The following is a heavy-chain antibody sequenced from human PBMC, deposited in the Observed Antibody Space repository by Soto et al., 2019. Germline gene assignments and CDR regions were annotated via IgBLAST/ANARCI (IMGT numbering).Heavy chain of an antibody. J-gene: IGHJ4*02. V-gene: IGHV3-30*19. CDR3: ARWGTTGGLDV. Sequence: QVQLVESGGGVVQPGTSLRLSCVGSGFTFRSYVIHWVRQAPGKGLEWVALTSYDGTNNYYGDSVKGRFTISRDNSKNTVVLQMDSLRLEDTSLYYCARWGTTGGLDVWGPGTLVSVSS. CDR2: TSYDGTNN. D-gene: IGHD3-16*01. CDR1: GFTFRSYV.